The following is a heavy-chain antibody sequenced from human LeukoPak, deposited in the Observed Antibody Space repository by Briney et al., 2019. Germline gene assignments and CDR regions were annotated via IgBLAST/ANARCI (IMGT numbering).Heavy chain of an antibody. J-gene: IGHJ6*02. CDR3: ARDSNQGDIVVVPAAIQGHYGMDV. CDR1: GYTFTSYA. V-gene: IGHV7-4-1*02. D-gene: IGHD2-2*01. Sequence: ASVKVSCKASGYTFTSYAMNWVRQAPGQGLEWMGWINTNTGNPTYAQGFTGRFVFSLDTSVSTAYLQISSLKAEDTAVYYCARDSNQGDIVVVPAAIQGHYGMDVWGQGTKVTVSS. CDR2: INTNTGNP.